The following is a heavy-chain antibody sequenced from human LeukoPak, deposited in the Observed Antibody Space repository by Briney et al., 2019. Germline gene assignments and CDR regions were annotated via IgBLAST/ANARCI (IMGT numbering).Heavy chain of an antibody. Sequence: GGSLRLSCAASGFTFSSYAMSWVRQAPGKGLEWVSAISGSGGSTYYADSVKGRFTISRDNSKNTLYLQMNSLRAEDTAVYYCAKDPGYCSSTSCYYFDYWGQGTLVTVSS. CDR3: AKDPGYCSSTSCYYFDY. J-gene: IGHJ4*02. V-gene: IGHV3-23*01. CDR2: ISGSGGST. D-gene: IGHD2-2*03. CDR1: GFTFSSYA.